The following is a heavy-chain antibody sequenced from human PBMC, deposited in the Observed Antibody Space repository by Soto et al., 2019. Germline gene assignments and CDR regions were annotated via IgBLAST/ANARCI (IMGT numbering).Heavy chain of an antibody. V-gene: IGHV1-69*01. CDR1: GGTFSSYA. CDR2: IIPIFGTA. CDR3: ARDSLVVVAATPRWFDP. Sequence: QVQLVQSGAEVKKPGSSVNVSCKSSGGTFSSYAFSWVRQAPGQGLEWMGGIIPIFGTANYAQKFQGRVTITADESTSTAYMELSSLRFEDTAVYYCARDSLVVVAATPRWFDPWGQGTLVTVSS. D-gene: IGHD2-15*01. J-gene: IGHJ5*02.